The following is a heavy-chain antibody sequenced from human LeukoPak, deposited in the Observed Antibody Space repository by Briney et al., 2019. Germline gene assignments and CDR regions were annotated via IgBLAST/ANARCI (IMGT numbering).Heavy chain of an antibody. CDR2: IDWDDDK. CDR3: ARRYFDIVNGLYYGLDV. CDR1: GFSLTTSGMS. Sequence: SGPTLVNPTQTLTLTCTFSGFSLTTSGMSVSWIRQSPGKALEWLARIDWDDDKYYNTSLKTRLTISKDTSKNKVVLIMPNMDPVDTGTFYCARRYFDIVNGLYYGLDVWGQGTTVTVSS. V-gene: IGHV2-70*11. J-gene: IGHJ6*02. D-gene: IGHD3-9*01.